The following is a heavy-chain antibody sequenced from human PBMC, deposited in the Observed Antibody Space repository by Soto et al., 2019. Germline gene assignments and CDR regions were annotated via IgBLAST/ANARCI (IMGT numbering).Heavy chain of an antibody. D-gene: IGHD3-22*01. Sequence: SETLSLTCAVSGGSVSSVSYFWTWIRQPPGGGLEWIGYVHNRLTTKYNPSLEGRVSLSADTSKNQISLTLMSMTAADTAVYYCARTGLSDDLLPAWFFDIWGSGTLVTVSS. CDR2: VHNRLTT. CDR3: ARTGLSDDLLPAWFFDI. V-gene: IGHV4-61*01. CDR1: GGSVSSVSYF. J-gene: IGHJ2*01.